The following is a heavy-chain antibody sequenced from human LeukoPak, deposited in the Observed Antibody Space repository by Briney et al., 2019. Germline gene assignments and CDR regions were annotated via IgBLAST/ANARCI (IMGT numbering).Heavy chain of an antibody. CDR3: ARGALIAAAADFDY. CDR2: IYYSGST. Sequence: PSETLSLTCTVSGGSISSSSYYWGWIRQPPGKGLEWIGSIYYSGSTYYNPSLKSRVTISVDTSKNQFSLKLSSVTAADTAVYYCARGALIAAAADFDYWGQGTLVTVSS. CDR1: GGSISSSSYY. D-gene: IGHD6-25*01. V-gene: IGHV4-39*07. J-gene: IGHJ4*02.